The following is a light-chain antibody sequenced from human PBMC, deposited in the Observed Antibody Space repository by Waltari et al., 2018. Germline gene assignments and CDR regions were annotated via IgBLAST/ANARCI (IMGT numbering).Light chain of an antibody. Sequence: DIVMTQTPLSSPATLGQPASISCRSSQSVSSYLAWYQQKPGQAPRLLIYDASNRATGIPARFSGSGSGTDFTLTISSLEPEDFAVYYCQQRSNWPPAFGQGTRLEIK. V-gene: IGKV3-11*01. J-gene: IGKJ5*01. CDR1: QSVSSY. CDR3: QQRSNWPPA. CDR2: DAS.